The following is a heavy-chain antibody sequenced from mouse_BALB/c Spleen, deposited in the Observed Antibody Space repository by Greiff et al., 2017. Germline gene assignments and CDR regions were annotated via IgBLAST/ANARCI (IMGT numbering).Heavy chain of an antibody. Sequence: VQLQQSGPGLVAPSQSLSITCTVSGFSLTSYGVHWVRQPPGKGLEWLGVIWAGGSTNYNSALMSRLSISKDNSKSQVFFKMNSLQANDTAIYYCARYGNYDYFDYWGQGTTLTVSS. D-gene: IGHD2-1*01. CDR2: IWAGGST. CDR1: GFSLTSYG. J-gene: IGHJ2*01. V-gene: IGHV2-9*02. CDR3: ARYGNYDYFDY.